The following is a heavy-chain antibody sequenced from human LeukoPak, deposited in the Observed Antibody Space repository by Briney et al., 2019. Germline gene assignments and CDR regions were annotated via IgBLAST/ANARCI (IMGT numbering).Heavy chain of an antibody. Sequence: SETLSLTCTVSGGPISSGDYYWSWIRQPPGKGLEWIGYIYYSGSTYYNPSLKSRVTISVDTSKNQFSLKLSSVTAADTAVYYCARDIRFILLNWGQGTLVTVSS. V-gene: IGHV4-30-4*08. CDR1: GGPISSGDYY. CDR3: ARDIRFILLN. CDR2: IYYSGST. J-gene: IGHJ4*02. D-gene: IGHD2-15*01.